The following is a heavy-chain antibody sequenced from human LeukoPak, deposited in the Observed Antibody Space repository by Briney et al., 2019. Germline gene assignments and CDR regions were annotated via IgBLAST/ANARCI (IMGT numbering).Heavy chain of an antibody. V-gene: IGHV3-7*01. CDR3: ASLDTAMVNGDY. J-gene: IGHJ4*02. D-gene: IGHD5-18*01. CDR2: IKQDGSEK. Sequence: GGPLRLSCAASGLTFSSYWMSWVRQAPGKGLEWVANIKQDGSEKNYVDSVKGRFTISRDNAKNSLYLQMNSLRAEDTAMYYCASLDTAMVNGDYWGQGTLVTVSS. CDR1: GLTFSSYW.